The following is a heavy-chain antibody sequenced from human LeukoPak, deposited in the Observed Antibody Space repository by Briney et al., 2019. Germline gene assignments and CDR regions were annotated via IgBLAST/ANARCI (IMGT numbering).Heavy chain of an antibody. CDR3: AAQVGATSYYYYYGMDV. V-gene: IGHV3-23*01. Sequence: GGSLRLSCAASGFTFSSYAMSWVRQAPGKGLEWVSAISGSGGSTYYADSVKGRFTISRDNSKNTLYLQMNSLRAEDTAVYYCAAQVGATSYYYYYGMDVWGQGTTVTVSS. D-gene: IGHD1-26*01. CDR1: GFTFSSYA. J-gene: IGHJ6*02. CDR2: ISGSGGST.